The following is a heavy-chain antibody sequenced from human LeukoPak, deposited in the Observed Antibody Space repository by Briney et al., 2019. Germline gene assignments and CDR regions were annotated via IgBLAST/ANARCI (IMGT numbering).Heavy chain of an antibody. CDR3: ARDRGSNDPIDY. CDR1: GFILNSYP. Sequence: GGSLRLSCAASGFILNSYPMNWVRQTPGKGLEWIAYIGSGSSTIYYADSVKGRLTVSSDNAKNSLFLQVNSLRDEDTAVYYCARDRGSNDPIDYWGQGTLVTVSS. CDR2: IGSGSSTI. V-gene: IGHV3-48*02. J-gene: IGHJ4*02. D-gene: IGHD2-15*01.